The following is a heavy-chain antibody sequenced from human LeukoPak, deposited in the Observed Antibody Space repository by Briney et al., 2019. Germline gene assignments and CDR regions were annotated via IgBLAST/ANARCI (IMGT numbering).Heavy chain of an antibody. J-gene: IGHJ6*03. Sequence: PGGSLRLSCAASGFSFSSYWMHWVRQAPGKGLVWVSRISSDGSSTTYADSVKGRFTISRDNARNTLYLQMNSLSAEDTAVYYCARDGDPGYYYMDVWGKGTTVTISS. D-gene: IGHD7-27*01. V-gene: IGHV3-74*01. CDR1: GFSFSSYW. CDR2: ISSDGSST. CDR3: ARDGDPGYYYMDV.